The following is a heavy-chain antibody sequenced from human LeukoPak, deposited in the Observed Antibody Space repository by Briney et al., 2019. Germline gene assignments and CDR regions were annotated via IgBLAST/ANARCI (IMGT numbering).Heavy chain of an antibody. V-gene: IGHV3-23*01. CDR2: IRGSGSSGGSA. D-gene: IGHD2-2*01. CDR3: AKGHVPLFDY. J-gene: IGHJ4*02. CDR1: GFTFSIYA. Sequence: GGSLRLSCAASGFTFSIYAMSWVRQAPGKGLGWVSVIRGSGSSGGSAFYADSVKGRFTISRDNSKNTLYLQMNSLRAEDTAVYYCAKGHVPLFDYWGQGTLVTVSS.